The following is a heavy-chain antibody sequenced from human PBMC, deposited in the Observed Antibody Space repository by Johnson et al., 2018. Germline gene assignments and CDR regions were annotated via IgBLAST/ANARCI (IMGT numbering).Heavy chain of an antibody. Sequence: EVQLLETGAEVKKPGESLKISCKGSGYSFTSYWIGWVRQMPGKGLEWMGIIYPGDSDTRSSPSFQGPVTISVDKSISPAYLQWITLKASDTAVYYFAGQSRRYYDTSAYYYVDAFDIWGQGTMVTVSS. CDR3: AGQSRRYYDTSAYYYVDAFDI. CDR1: GYSFTSYW. V-gene: IGHV5-51*01. J-gene: IGHJ3*02. CDR2: IYPGDSDT. D-gene: IGHD3-22*01.